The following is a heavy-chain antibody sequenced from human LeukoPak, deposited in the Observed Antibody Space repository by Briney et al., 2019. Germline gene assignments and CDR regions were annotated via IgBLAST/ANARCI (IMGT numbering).Heavy chain of an antibody. CDR1: GFTFSSYA. D-gene: IGHD3-22*01. CDR2: ISSSGAYI. J-gene: IGHJ4*02. CDR3: ARGVGNYRYYFDF. Sequence: GGSPRLSCAASGFTFSSYAMNWIRQAPGKGLEWVSSISSSGAYIYYADLVEGRFTISRDNGKNSLYLQMNSLRAEDTAVYYCARGVGNYRYYFDFWGQGTLVTVSS. V-gene: IGHV3-21*01.